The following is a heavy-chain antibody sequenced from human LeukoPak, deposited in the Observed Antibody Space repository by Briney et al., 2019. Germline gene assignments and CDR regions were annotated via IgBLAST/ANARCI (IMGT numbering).Heavy chain of an antibody. J-gene: IGHJ4*02. CDR1: GYTFTSYG. D-gene: IGHD1-26*01. V-gene: IGHV1-2*02. CDR3: ARGSIVGATFDYFDY. CDR2: INPNSGGT. Sequence: APVKVSCKASGYTFTSYGISWVRQAPGQGLEWMGWINPNSGGTNYAQKFQGRVTMTRDTSISTAYMDLSRLRSDDTAVYYCARGSIVGATFDYFDYWGQGTLVTVSS.